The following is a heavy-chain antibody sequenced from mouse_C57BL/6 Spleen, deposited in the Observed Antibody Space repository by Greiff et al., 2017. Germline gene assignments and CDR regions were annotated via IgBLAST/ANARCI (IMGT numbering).Heavy chain of an antibody. D-gene: IGHD1-1*01. CDR3: ANLLLRRYFDD. V-gene: IGHV1-59*01. CDR1: GYTFTSYW. CDR2: IDPSDSYT. J-gene: IGHJ2*01. Sequence: QVQLQQPGAELVRPGTSVKLSCKASGYTFTSYWMHWVKQRPGQGLEWIGVIDPSDSYTNYNQKFKGKATLTVDTSSSTAYMQLSSLTSEDSAVYYCANLLLRRYFDDWGQGTTLTVSS.